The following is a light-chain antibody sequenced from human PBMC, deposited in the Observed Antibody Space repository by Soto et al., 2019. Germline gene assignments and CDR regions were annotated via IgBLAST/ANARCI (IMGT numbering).Light chain of an antibody. V-gene: IGKV3-20*01. Sequence: EIVTTQPPATLSVSPGESATLSCRASQSVSSSYLAWYQQKPGQAPRLLIYGASSRATGIPDRFSGSGSGTDFTLTISRLEPEDFAVYYCQQYGSSPRTFGQGTKVDIK. CDR1: QSVSSSY. CDR2: GAS. J-gene: IGKJ1*01. CDR3: QQYGSSPRT.